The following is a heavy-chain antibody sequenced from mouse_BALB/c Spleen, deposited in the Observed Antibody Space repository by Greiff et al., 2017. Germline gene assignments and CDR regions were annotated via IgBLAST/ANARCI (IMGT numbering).Heavy chain of an antibody. CDR2: ISSGGSYT. CDR3: TRDTSTDY. J-gene: IGHJ2*01. CDR1: GFTFSSYT. D-gene: IGHD5-1*01. Sequence: EVKVVESGGGLVKPGGSLKLSCAASGFTFSSYTMSWVRQTPEKRLEWVATISSGGSYTYYPDSVKGRFTISRDNAKNTLYLQMSSLKSEDTAMYYCTRDTSTDYWGQGTTLTVSS. V-gene: IGHV5-6-4*01.